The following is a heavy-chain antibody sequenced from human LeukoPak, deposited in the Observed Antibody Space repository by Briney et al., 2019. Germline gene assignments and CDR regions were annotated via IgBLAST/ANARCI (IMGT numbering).Heavy chain of an antibody. CDR3: ATSHDSAGND. CDR1: GFTFSNFW. Sequence: PGGSLILSCAASGFTFSNFWMNWVRQAPGKGLEWVANIRHDGNAKNYVPSVRGRFTISRDNAKNSLYLQMNSLTVEDTAVYYCATSHDSAGNDWGQGTLVTVSS. D-gene: IGHD2-15*01. J-gene: IGHJ4*02. CDR2: IRHDGNAK. V-gene: IGHV3-7*01.